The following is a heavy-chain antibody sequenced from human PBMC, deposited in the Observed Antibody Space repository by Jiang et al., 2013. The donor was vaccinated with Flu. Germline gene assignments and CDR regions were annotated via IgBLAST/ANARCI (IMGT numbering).Heavy chain of an antibody. Sequence: TFSGSAMHWVRQASGKGLEVGLAVLEAKLTVYATAYAASVKGRFTISRDDSKNTAYLQMNSLKTEDTAVYYCTRHGYYDSSGNNWGQGTLVTVSS. D-gene: IGHD3-22*01. J-gene: IGHJ4*02. V-gene: IGHV3-73*01. CDR2: LEAKLTVYAT. CDR3: TRHGYYDSSGNN. CDR1: TFSGSA.